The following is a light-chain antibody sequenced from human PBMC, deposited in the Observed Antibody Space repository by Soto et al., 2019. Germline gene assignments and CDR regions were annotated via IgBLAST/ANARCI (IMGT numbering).Light chain of an antibody. J-gene: IGKJ1*01. V-gene: IGKV1-39*01. CDR1: RGINTY. Sequence: IQMTQSQSSLSASIGDRVTITCRASRGINTYVNWYQQKPGKAPKLLIFSASNLQGGVPSRFSGTGSGTDFTFTISSLLPEDFATYYCQQTYTPPRTFGQGTKVDIK. CDR2: SAS. CDR3: QQTYTPPRT.